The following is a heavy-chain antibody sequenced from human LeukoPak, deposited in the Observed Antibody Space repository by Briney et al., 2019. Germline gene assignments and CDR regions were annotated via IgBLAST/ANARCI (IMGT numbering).Heavy chain of an antibody. J-gene: IGHJ6*02. V-gene: IGHV1-69*01. CDR2: INPIFRSP. D-gene: IGHD3-3*01. CDR3: ARGGGIFGVLTTAHYYGMDV. CDR1: GGTFTNAA. Sequence: SVKVSCKASGGTFTNAAISWVRQAPGQGLEWMGGINPIFRSPNYAQKFQGRVTIIANESTSTAYMELSSLKIDDTAIYYCARGGGIFGVLTTAHYYGMDVWGQGTTVIVSS.